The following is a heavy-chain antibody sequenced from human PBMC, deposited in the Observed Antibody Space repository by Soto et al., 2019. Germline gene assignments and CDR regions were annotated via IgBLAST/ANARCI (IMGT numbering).Heavy chain of an antibody. CDR3: ARGPPRSFRFDY. V-gene: IGHV4-34*01. CDR2: INHSGST. J-gene: IGHJ4*02. CDR1: GGSFSGYY. Sequence: ETLSLTCAVYGGSFSGYYWSWIRQPPGKGLEWIGEINHSGSTNYNPSLKSRVTISVDTSKNQFSLKLSSVTAADTAVYYCARGPPRSFRFDYWGQGTLVTVSS. D-gene: IGHD3-16*02.